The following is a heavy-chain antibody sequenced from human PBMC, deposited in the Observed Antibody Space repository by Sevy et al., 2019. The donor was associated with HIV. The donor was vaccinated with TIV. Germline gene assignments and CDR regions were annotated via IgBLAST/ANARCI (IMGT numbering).Heavy chain of an antibody. CDR2: ISSSSSTI. CDR3: ARVLTDILNGYMDIVYGMDV. J-gene: IGHJ6*02. CDR1: GFTFSSYS. D-gene: IGHD3-9*01. Sequence: GGSLRLSCAASGFTFSSYSMNWVRQAPGKGLEWVSYISSSSSTIYYADSVKGRFTISRDNAKNSLYLKMNSLRDEDPALYYCARVLTDILNGYMDIVYGMDVWGQGTTVTVSS. V-gene: IGHV3-48*02.